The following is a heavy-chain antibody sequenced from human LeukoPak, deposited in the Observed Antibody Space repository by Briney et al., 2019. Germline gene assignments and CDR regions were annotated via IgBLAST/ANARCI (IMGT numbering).Heavy chain of an antibody. J-gene: IGHJ4*02. CDR1: GFTFSSYG. V-gene: IGHV3-9*03. Sequence: PGRSLRLSCAASGFTFSSYGMHWVRQAPGKGLEWVSGISWNSGSIGYADSVKGRFTISRDNAKNSLYLQMNSLRAEDMALYYCAKDIRGYSSGCIDYWGQGTLVTVSS. CDR3: AKDIRGYSSGCIDY. CDR2: ISWNSGSI. D-gene: IGHD6-19*01.